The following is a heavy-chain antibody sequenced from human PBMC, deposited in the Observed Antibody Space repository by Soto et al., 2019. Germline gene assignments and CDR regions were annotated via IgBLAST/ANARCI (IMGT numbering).Heavy chain of an antibody. V-gene: IGHV1-18*01. D-gene: IGHD2-21*02. CDR2: ISAYNGNT. Sequence: GASVKVSCKASGYTFTSYGISWVRQAPGQGLEWMGWISAYNGNTNYAQKLQGRVTMTTDTSTSTAYMELRSLRSDDTAVYYCARVVTEVKSFHYWYFDLWGRGNLVSVSS. CDR3: ARVVTEVKSFHYWYFDL. J-gene: IGHJ2*01. CDR1: GYTFTSYG.